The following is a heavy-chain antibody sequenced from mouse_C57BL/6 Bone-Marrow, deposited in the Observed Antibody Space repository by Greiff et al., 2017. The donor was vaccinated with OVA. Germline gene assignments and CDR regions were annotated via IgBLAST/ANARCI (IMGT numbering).Heavy chain of an antibody. Sequence: DVQLVESEGGLVQPGSSMKLSCTASGFTFSDYYMAWVRQVPEKGLEWVANINYDGSSTYYLDSLKSRFIISRDNAKNILYLQMSSLKSEDTATYYCARGHDGYYAWFAYWGQGTLVTVSA. J-gene: IGHJ3*01. CDR2: INYDGSST. CDR1: GFTFSDYY. D-gene: IGHD2-3*01. CDR3: ARGHDGYYAWFAY. V-gene: IGHV5-16*01.